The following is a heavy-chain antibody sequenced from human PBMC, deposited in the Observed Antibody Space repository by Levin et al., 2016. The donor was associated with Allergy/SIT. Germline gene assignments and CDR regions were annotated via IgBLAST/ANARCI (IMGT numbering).Heavy chain of an antibody. Sequence: SVKVSCKASGYTFTSYGISWVRQAPGQGLEWMGGIIPIFGTANYAQKFQGRVTITADESTSTAYMELSSLRSEDTAVYYCAGKIQLERVDYFDYWGQGTLVTVSS. CDR3: AGKIQLERVDYFDY. J-gene: IGHJ4*02. D-gene: IGHD1-1*01. CDR2: IIPIFGTA. V-gene: IGHV1-69*13. CDR1: GYTFTSYG.